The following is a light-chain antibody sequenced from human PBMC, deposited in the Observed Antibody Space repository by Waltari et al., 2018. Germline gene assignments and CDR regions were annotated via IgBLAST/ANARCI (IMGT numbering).Light chain of an antibody. CDR2: QDI. Sequence: SYELTQPPSVSVSPGQTASIPFSGDKLGAQYACWYHQKPGQSPGLVNYQDIKRPAGIPERFSGSNSGNTATMTISGTQAMDEADYYCQAWDSSTVVFGGGTKLTVL. J-gene: IGLJ2*01. V-gene: IGLV3-1*01. CDR1: KLGAQY. CDR3: QAWDSSTVV.